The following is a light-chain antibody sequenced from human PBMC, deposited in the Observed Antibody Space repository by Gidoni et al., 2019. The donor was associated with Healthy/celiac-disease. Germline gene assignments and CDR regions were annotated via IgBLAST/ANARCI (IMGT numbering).Light chain of an antibody. CDR1: QSISSY. V-gene: IGKV1-39*01. Sequence: DIQMTQSPSSLSASVGDRVTITCRASQSISSYLNWYQQKPGKAPKLLIYASSSLQSGVPSRFSGSVSGTDFTLTISSLQPADFATYYCQQSYSTPRFTFGPGTKVDIK. CDR3: QQSYSTPRFT. CDR2: ASS. J-gene: IGKJ3*01.